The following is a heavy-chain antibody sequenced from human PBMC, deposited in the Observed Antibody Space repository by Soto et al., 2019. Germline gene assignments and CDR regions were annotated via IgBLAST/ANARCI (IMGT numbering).Heavy chain of an antibody. CDR2: IRSNADGGTA. V-gene: IGHV3-15*07. CDR1: GFTFSNAW. Sequence: EVQLVESGGGLVKPGGSLRLSCEASGFTFSNAWMNWVRQAPGKGLEWVGRIRSNADGGTADYAAPVKGRFTFSRDDSQHTLFLEMNSLKTEDTAVYFCTTSISGLVTGHWGQGTLVTVSS. J-gene: IGHJ4*02. D-gene: IGHD3-3*01. CDR3: TTSISGLVTGH.